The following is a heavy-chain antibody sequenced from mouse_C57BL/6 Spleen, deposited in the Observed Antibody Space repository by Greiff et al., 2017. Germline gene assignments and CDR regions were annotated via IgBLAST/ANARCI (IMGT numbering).Heavy chain of an antibody. CDR2: IDPETGGT. D-gene: IGHD1-1*01. Sequence: QVQLQQSGAELVRPGASVTLSCKASGYTFTDYEMHWVKQTPVHGLEWIGAIDPETGGTAYNQKFKGKAILTADKSSSTAYMELRSLTSEDSAVYYCTRSNLTTVVADDYWGQGTTLTVSS. V-gene: IGHV1-15*01. CDR3: TRSNLTTVVADDY. CDR1: GYTFTDYE. J-gene: IGHJ2*01.